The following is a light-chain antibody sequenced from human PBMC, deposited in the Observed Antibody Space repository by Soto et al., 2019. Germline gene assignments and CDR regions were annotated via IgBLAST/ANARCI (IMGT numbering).Light chain of an antibody. CDR1: SSDVGGYNF. J-gene: IGLJ2*01. V-gene: IGLV2-8*01. Sequence: QSALTQPPSASGSPGQSVTISCTGTSSDVGGYNFVSWYQQHPGKAPKLMIYEVSKRPSGVPDRFSGPKSGNPASLTVSGLQAEDEAYYYCSSYAGSNVLFGGGTKLTVL. CDR3: SSYAGSNVL. CDR2: EVS.